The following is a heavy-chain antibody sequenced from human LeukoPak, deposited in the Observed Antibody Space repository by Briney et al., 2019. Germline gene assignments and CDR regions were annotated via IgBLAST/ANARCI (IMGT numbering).Heavy chain of an antibody. CDR2: IYPGDSDI. J-gene: IGHJ5*02. Sequence: GESLKISCKGSGYSFTSYWIGWVRQMPGKGLEWMGIIYPGDSDIRYSPSFQGQVTISADKSISTAYLQWSSLKASDTAMYYCARQEYCSGGSCYTWFDPWGQGTLVTVSS. CDR1: GYSFTSYW. D-gene: IGHD2-15*01. V-gene: IGHV5-51*01. CDR3: ARQEYCSGGSCYTWFDP.